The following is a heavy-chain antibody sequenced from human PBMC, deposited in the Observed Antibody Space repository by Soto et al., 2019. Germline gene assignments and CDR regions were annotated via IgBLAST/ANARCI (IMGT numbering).Heavy chain of an antibody. CDR3: AKDGPPYYYYYGMDV. V-gene: IGHV3-30*18. CDR1: GFTFRSYG. Sequence: GGSLRLSCAASGFTFRSYGMHWVRQAPGKGLEWVAVISYDGSNKYYADSVKGRFTISRDNSKNTLYLQMNSLRAEDTAVYYCAKDGPPYYYYYGMDVWGQGTTVTVSS. CDR2: ISYDGSNK. J-gene: IGHJ6*02.